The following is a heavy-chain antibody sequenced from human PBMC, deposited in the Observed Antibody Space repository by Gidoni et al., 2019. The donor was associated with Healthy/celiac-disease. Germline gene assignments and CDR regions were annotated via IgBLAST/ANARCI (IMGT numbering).Heavy chain of an antibody. CDR3: ARDGVDCSSTSCYTPYNWFDP. V-gene: IGHV4-38-2*02. J-gene: IGHJ5*02. CDR1: GYSISSGYY. Sequence: QVQLQESGPGLVKPSETLSLTCAVSGYSISSGYYWGWIRQPPGKGLEWIGSIYHSGSTSYNPSLKSRVTISVDTSKNQFSLKLSSVTAADTAVYYCARDGVDCSSTSCYTPYNWFDPWGQGTLVTVSS. CDR2: IYHSGST. D-gene: IGHD2-2*02.